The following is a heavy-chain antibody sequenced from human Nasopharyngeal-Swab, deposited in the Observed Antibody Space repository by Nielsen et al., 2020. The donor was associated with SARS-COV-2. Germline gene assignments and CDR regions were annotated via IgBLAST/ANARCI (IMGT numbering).Heavy chain of an antibody. Sequence: SQTLSLTCAIPGDRVSSNSAAWNWIRQSPSRGLEWLGRTYCRSKWYNDYAVSVKSRITINPDTSKNQFSLQLNSVTPEDTAVYYCAREVVSSSAGWYFDYWGQGTLVTVSS. CDR1: GDRVSSNSAA. V-gene: IGHV6-1*01. J-gene: IGHJ4*02. CDR3: AREVVSSSAGWYFDY. CDR2: TYCRSKWYN. D-gene: IGHD6-6*01.